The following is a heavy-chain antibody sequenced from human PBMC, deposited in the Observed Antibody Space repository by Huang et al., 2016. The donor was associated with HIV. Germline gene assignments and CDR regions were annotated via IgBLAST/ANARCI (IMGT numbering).Heavy chain of an antibody. V-gene: IGHV4-34*02. D-gene: IGHD3-3*01. CDR3: ARQWTILEWLLGLDV. J-gene: IGHJ6*02. CDR2: VNDSGAT. Sequence: QMQLQQRGAGLLKPSETLSLTCGVSGGSFTGNYLTWIRQAPGQGLAWIGEVNDSGATNYNPALNGRVTISLDKSNRELSLNLSSVTAADTAVYYCARQWTILEWLLGLDVWGQGTTVSVSS. CDR1: GGSFTGNY.